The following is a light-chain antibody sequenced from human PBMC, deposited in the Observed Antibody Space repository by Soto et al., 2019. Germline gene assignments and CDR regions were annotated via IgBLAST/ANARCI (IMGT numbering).Light chain of an antibody. CDR3: NSYTSSTTLLL. Sequence: QSALTQPPSASGSPGQSVTISCTGTSSDVGKYDYVSWFQHHPGKAPKLIIYEVSKRPSGVPDRFSGSKSGSTASLTVSGLQTEDEADYYCNSYTSSTTLLLFGTGTKVTVL. CDR2: EVS. J-gene: IGLJ1*01. CDR1: SSDVGKYDY. V-gene: IGLV2-8*01.